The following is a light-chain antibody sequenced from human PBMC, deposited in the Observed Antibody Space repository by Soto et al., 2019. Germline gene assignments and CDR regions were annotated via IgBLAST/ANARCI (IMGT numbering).Light chain of an antibody. V-gene: IGKV3-20*01. J-gene: IGKJ2*01. CDR1: QSVTNSY. Sequence: EIVLTQSPGTLSLSPGERATLSCRASQSVTNSYLAWYQQKPGQAPRLLIYGASSRATGIPDRFSGSGSGTDFTLTIIRLEPEDFAVYYCQQYGSSPRTFGQGTKLEIK. CDR2: GAS. CDR3: QQYGSSPRT.